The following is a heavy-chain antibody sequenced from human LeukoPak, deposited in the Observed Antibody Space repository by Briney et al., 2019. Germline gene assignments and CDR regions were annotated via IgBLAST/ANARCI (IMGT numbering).Heavy chain of an antibody. CDR3: ATERGYSGYVSDY. CDR2: IYSGGST. D-gene: IGHD5-12*01. Sequence: GGSLRLSCAASGFTFSSSGMYWVRQAPGKGLEWVSVIYSGGSTYYADSVKGRFTISRDNSKNTLYLQMNSLRAEDTAVYYCATERGYSGYVSDYWGQGTLVTVSS. V-gene: IGHV3-23*03. J-gene: IGHJ4*02. CDR1: GFTFSSSG.